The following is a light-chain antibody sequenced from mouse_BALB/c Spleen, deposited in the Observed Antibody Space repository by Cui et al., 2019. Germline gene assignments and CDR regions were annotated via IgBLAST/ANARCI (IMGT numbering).Light chain of an antibody. Sequence: QIVLTQSPAIMSASPGEKVTITCSARSSVSSSYLYWYQRKPGSSPKLWIYSTSNLASGVPARFSGSGSGTSYSLTISSMEAEDAATFYGQQYSGYPFTFGSGTKLEIK. CDR2: STS. V-gene: IGKV4-78*01. CDR3: QQYSGYPFT. CDR1: SSVSSSY. J-gene: IGKJ4*01.